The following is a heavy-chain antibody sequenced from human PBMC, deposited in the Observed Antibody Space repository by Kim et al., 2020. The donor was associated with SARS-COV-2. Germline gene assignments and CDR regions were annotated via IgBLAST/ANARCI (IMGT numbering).Heavy chain of an antibody. CDR3: APPPEAPRITMVRGVIK. V-gene: IGHV3-23*01. Sequence: GGSLRLSCAASGFTFSSYAMSWVRQAPGKGLEWVSAISGSGGSTYYADSVKGRFTISRDNSKNTLYLQMNSLRAEDTAVYYCAPPPEAPRITMVRGVIKWGQGTLVTVSS. D-gene: IGHD3-10*01. CDR1: GFTFSSYA. CDR2: ISGSGGST. J-gene: IGHJ4*02.